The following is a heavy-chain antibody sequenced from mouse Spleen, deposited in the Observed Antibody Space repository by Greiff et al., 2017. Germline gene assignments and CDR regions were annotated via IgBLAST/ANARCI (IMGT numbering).Heavy chain of an antibody. J-gene: IGHJ2*01. Sequence: EVQGVESGGGLVKPGGSLKLSCAASGFTFSSYAMSWVRQTPEKRLEWVATISSGGSYTYYPDSVKGRFTISRDNAKNTLYLQMSSLRSEDTAMYYCARNWDVYYFDYWGQGTTLTVSS. V-gene: IGHV5-9-3*01. D-gene: IGHD4-1*01. CDR3: ARNWDVYYFDY. CDR2: ISSGGSYT. CDR1: GFTFSSYA.